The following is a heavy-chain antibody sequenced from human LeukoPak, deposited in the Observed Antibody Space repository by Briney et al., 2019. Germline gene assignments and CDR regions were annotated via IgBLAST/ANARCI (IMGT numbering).Heavy chain of an antibody. D-gene: IGHD4-17*01. CDR2: IYYSGST. CDR1: GGSISSSSYY. Sequence: SETLSLTCTVSGGSISSSSYYWGWIRQPPGKGLEWIGSIYYSGSTYYNPSLKSRVTISVDTSKNQFSLKLSSVTAADTAVYYCARGSHDYGDYGGWFDPWGQGTLVTVSS. CDR3: ARGSHDYGDYGGWFDP. V-gene: IGHV4-39*07. J-gene: IGHJ5*02.